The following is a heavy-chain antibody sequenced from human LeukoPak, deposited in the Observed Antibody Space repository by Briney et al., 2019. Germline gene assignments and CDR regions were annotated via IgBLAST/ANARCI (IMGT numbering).Heavy chain of an antibody. V-gene: IGHV4-38-2*02. CDR1: GYSISSGYH. Sequence: SETLSLTCTVSGYSISSGYHWGWIRQPPGKGLEWIGSIYHSGSTYYNPSLKSRVTISVDTSKNQFSLKLSSVTAADTAVYYCARDPGYYDSSGYYDYWGQGTLVTVSS. J-gene: IGHJ4*02. D-gene: IGHD3-22*01. CDR2: IYHSGST. CDR3: ARDPGYYDSSGYYDY.